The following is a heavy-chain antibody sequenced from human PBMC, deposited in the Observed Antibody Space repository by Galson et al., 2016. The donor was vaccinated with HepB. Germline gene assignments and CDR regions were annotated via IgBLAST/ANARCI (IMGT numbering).Heavy chain of an antibody. CDR1: GFTFTNYA. J-gene: IGHJ5*02. V-gene: IGHV3-23*01. Sequence: SLRLSCAASGFTFTNYAMTWVRQVPGKGLEWVSSITDDGAATDYADSVKGRFTISRDNSRNTVFLQMNSLRVDDTAVYYCARPKRYRGKNGHPWGQGTLVTVSS. CDR3: ARPKRYRGKNGHP. CDR2: ITDDGAAT. D-gene: IGHD1-26*01.